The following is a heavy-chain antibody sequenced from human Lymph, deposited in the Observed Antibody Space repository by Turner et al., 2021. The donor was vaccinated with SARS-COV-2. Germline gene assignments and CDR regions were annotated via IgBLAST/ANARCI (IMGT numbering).Heavy chain of an antibody. D-gene: IGHD2-15*01. Sequence: QVQLVQSGAEVKKPGASVKVSCKASGYTFTSYYMHWVRQAPGQGLGGMGIINPSGDSTSYAQKFQGRVTMTRDTSTSTVYMELSSLRSEDTAVYYCARVGPGGFDYWGQGTPVTVSS. V-gene: IGHV1-46*01. CDR3: ARVGPGGFDY. CDR2: INPSGDST. CDR1: GYTFTSYY. J-gene: IGHJ4*02.